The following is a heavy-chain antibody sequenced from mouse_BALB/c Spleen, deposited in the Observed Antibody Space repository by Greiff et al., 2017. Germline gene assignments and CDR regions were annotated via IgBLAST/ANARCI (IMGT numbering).Heavy chain of an antibody. CDR2: INPGSGGT. J-gene: IGHJ2*01. CDR1: GYAFTNYL. Sequence: QVQLKQSGAELVRPGTSVKVSCKASGYAFTNYLIEWVKQRPGQGLEWIGVINPGSGGTNYNEKFKGKATLTADKSSSTAYMQLSSLTSDDSAVYFCARYYGYNYFDYWGQGTTLTVSS. CDR3: ARYYGYNYFDY. V-gene: IGHV1-54*01. D-gene: IGHD1-2*01.